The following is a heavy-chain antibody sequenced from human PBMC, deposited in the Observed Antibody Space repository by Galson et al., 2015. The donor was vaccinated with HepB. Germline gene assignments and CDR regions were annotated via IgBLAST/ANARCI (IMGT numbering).Heavy chain of an antibody. D-gene: IGHD4-23*01. V-gene: IGHV4-34*01. CDR2: INHSGST. Sequence: LSLTCAVYGGSFSGYYWSWIRQPPGKGLEWIGEINHSGSTNYNPSLKSRVTISVDTSKNQFSLKLSSVTAADTAVYYCAMTTVDPRGAFDIWGQGTMVTVSS. J-gene: IGHJ3*02. CDR1: GGSFSGYY. CDR3: AMTTVDPRGAFDI.